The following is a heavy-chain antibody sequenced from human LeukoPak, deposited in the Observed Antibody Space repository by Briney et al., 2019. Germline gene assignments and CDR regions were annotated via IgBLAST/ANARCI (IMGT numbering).Heavy chain of an antibody. CDR1: RFTFISYG. Sequence: GGSLSLSCEGSRFTFISYGMHWVRRAPGKGLEWVAVIWYDGINKYYADSVKGRFTISRDNSKNTLYLQMNSLRAEDTAVYYCARVDYGGNFDYWGQGTLVTVSS. CDR2: IWYDGINK. J-gene: IGHJ4*02. V-gene: IGHV3-33*01. D-gene: IGHD4-23*01. CDR3: ARVDYGGNFDY.